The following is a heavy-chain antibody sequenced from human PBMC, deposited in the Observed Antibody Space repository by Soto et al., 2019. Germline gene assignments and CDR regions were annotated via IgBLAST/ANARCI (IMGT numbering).Heavy chain of an antibody. D-gene: IGHD3-22*01. V-gene: IGHV1-69*01. CDR3: ATAPNTYYYASSGYLCDY. CDR2: IIPIFGTA. J-gene: IGHJ4*02. CDR1: GGTFSSYA. Sequence: QVQLVQSGAEVKKPGSSVKVSCKASGGTFSSYAISWVRQAPGQGLEWMGGIIPIFGTANYAQTFQGRVTITADESTSTAYMALNSLRSEDTAVYYCATAPNTYYYASSGYLCDYWGQGTLVTVSS.